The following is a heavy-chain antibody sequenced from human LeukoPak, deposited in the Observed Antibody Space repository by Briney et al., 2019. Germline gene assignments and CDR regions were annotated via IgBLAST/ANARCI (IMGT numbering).Heavy chain of an antibody. Sequence: SETLSLTCAVSGYSICSGYYWGWIRQPPGKGLEWIGSIYHSGSTYYNPSLKSRVTISVDTSKNQFSLKLSSVTAADTAVYYCARPSSGWYPDYWGQGTLVTVSS. CDR2: IYHSGST. D-gene: IGHD6-19*01. J-gene: IGHJ4*02. CDR1: GYSICSGYY. CDR3: ARPSSGWYPDY. V-gene: IGHV4-38-2*01.